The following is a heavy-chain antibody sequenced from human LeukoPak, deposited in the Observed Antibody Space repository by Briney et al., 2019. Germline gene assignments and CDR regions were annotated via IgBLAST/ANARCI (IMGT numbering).Heavy chain of an antibody. Sequence: GGSLRLSCTASKFTFSSYEMNWVRQAPGKGLEWVSYISDSGSLIYYADSVKGRFTISRDNAKNTVFLQMSSLRAEDTALYYCARKSASGNYPLDYWGQGTLVTVSS. J-gene: IGHJ4*02. D-gene: IGHD3-10*01. CDR1: KFTFSSYE. V-gene: IGHV3-48*03. CDR3: ARKSASGNYPLDY. CDR2: ISDSGSLI.